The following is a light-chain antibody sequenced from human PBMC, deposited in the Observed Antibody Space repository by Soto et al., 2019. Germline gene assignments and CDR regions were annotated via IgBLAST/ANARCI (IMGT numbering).Light chain of an antibody. V-gene: IGLV2-18*02. CDR2: EVS. Sequence: QSALTQPPSVSGSPGQSVTISCTGTSSDVGSYNRVSWYQQPPGTAPKLMIYEVSNRPSGVPDRVSGSKSGNTASLTISGLQAEDEADYYCSSYTSSSPYVFGTGTNLTVL. CDR3: SSYTSSSPYV. J-gene: IGLJ1*01. CDR1: SSDVGSYNR.